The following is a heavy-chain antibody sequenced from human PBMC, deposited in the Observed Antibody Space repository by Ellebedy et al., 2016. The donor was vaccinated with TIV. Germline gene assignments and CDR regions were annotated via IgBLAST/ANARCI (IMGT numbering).Heavy chain of an antibody. D-gene: IGHD3-10*01. J-gene: IGHJ4*02. CDR3: TRADAGWAYFD. CDR1: GFTFHESS. V-gene: IGHV3-43*01. Sequence: GESLKISCAASGFTFHESSMHWVRQGPGKGLEWVSHITRDSASTYYSDSVRGRFTISRDNAKYTLYLHIHSVRVDDTALYYCTRADAGWAYFDWGPGTLVTAS. CDR2: ITRDSAST.